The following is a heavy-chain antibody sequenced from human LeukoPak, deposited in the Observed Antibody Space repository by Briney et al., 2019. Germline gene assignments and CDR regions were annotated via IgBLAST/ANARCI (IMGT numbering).Heavy chain of an antibody. D-gene: IGHD3-9*01. V-gene: IGHV3-9*01. Sequence: GRSLRLSCAASGFTFDDYATHWVRQAPGKGLEWVSGISWNSGSIGYADSVKGRFTISRDNAKNSLYLQMNSLRAEDTALYYCAKDNRLAPYYFDYWGQGTLVTVSS. CDR1: GFTFDDYA. CDR2: ISWNSGSI. CDR3: AKDNRLAPYYFDY. J-gene: IGHJ4*02.